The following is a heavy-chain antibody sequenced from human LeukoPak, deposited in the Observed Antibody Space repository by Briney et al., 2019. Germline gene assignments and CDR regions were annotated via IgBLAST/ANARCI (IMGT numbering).Heavy chain of an antibody. V-gene: IGHV3-21*01. CDR2: ITSSSSFI. D-gene: IGHD2-15*01. J-gene: IGHJ6*02. CDR1: GFTFRSYS. CDR3: VRDMTGRDCSGGSCYGYGLDV. Sequence: GGSLRLSCAAYGFTFRSYSMNWVRQAPGKGLEWVCSITSSSSFIYHAESVKGRFTISRDNAKNSLYLQMNSLRAEDTAVYYCVRDMTGRDCSGGSCYGYGLDVWGQGTTVTVSS.